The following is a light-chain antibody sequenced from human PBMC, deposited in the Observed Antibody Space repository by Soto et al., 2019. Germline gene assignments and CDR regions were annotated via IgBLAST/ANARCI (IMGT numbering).Light chain of an antibody. Sequence: EVVLTQSPGTLSLSPGERATLSCRASQSISTNYLAWYQQKPGQAPKLLIYAASSRLTGIPDRFSGSGSGTGFTLTISRLEPEDFALYYCQQYGRTFGQGTRLEIK. CDR1: QSISTNY. J-gene: IGKJ5*01. V-gene: IGKV3-20*01. CDR3: QQYGRT. CDR2: AAS.